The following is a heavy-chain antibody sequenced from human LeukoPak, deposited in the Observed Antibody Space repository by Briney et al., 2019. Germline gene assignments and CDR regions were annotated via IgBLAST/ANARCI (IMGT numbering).Heavy chain of an antibody. D-gene: IGHD2-15*01. CDR1: GFPLSSYS. CDR3: VRVKGSYFDY. V-gene: IGHV3-48*01. Sequence: GGSLRLSCAASGFPLSSYSINWVRQAPGKGLEWVSYISSSGSAIYYVDSVKGRFAVSRDNAKNSLFLQMNSPRAEDTAVYYCVRVKGSYFDYWGQGALFTVSS. J-gene: IGHJ4*02. CDR2: ISSSGSAI.